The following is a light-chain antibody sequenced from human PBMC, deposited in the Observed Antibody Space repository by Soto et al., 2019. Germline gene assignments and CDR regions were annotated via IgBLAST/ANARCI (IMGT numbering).Light chain of an antibody. CDR3: SSYVGTNSYV. V-gene: IGLV2-8*01. CDR2: EVY. J-gene: IGLJ1*01. Sequence: QSVLTQPPSASGSPGQSVTISCTGTSSDVGGYNYVSWYQHHPGKAPKLIIYEVYKRPSGVPDRFSGSKSGNTAALTVSGLQAEEEADYYCSSYVGTNSYVFGTGTKSPS. CDR1: SSDVGGYNY.